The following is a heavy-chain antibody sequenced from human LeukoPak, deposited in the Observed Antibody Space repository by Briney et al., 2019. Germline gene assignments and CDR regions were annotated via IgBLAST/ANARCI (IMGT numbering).Heavy chain of an antibody. CDR3: ARATYCSGGSCYHGAGYYYMDV. V-gene: IGHV4-59*01. CDR2: IYYSGTT. CDR1: GYTISGFY. J-gene: IGHJ6*03. D-gene: IGHD2-15*01. Sequence: PAETLSLTCTASGYTISGFYLSWNRQPPGKGLECIWYIYYSGTTNYNPSIKSRLTISVDTSKNQFSLKLSSVTAADTAVYYCARATYCSGGSCYHGAGYYYMDVWGKGTTVTVSS.